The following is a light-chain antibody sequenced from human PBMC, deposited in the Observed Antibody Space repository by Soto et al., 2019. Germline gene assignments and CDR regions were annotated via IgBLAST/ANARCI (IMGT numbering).Light chain of an antibody. CDR2: DAS. Sequence: EIVLTQSPDTLSLSPGERATLSCWASHSVTTHLAWFQQRPGQTPRLLIYDASTRAPGIPARFSGRGSGAGLTLTISSLEPEDFAVYYCQQRSDSITFGQGTRLEI. V-gene: IGKV3-11*01. J-gene: IGKJ5*01. CDR3: QQRSDSIT. CDR1: HSVTTH.